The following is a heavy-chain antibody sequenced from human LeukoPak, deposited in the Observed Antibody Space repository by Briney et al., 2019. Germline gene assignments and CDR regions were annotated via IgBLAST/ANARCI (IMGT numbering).Heavy chain of an antibody. D-gene: IGHD1-20*01. V-gene: IGHV3-30*02. CDR2: IRYDGSNK. CDR1: GFTFSSYG. J-gene: IGHJ4*02. CDR3: AKERYNWNPGSLDY. Sequence: PGGSLRLSCAASGFTFSSYGMHWIRQAPGKGLEWVVFIRYDGSNKYYADSVKGRFTISRDNSKNTLYLQMNSLRAEDTAVYYCAKERYNWNPGSLDYWGQGTLVTVSS.